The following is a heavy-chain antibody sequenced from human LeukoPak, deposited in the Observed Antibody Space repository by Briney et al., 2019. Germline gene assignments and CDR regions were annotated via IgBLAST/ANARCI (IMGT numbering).Heavy chain of an antibody. D-gene: IGHD3-22*01. CDR1: GYTFTSYG. V-gene: IGHV1-18*01. CDR2: ISSYNGNT. CDR3: YDSSGPDAFDI. Sequence: ASVKVSCKASGYTFTSYGISWVRQAPGQGLEWMGWISSYNGNTNYAQKLRGRVTMTTDTSTSTAYMELRSLRSDDTAVYYCYDSSGPDAFDIWGQGTMVTVSS. J-gene: IGHJ3*02.